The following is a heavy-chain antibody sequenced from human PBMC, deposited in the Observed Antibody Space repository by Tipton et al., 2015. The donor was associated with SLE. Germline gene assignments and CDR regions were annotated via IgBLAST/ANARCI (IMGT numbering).Heavy chain of an antibody. D-gene: IGHD3-10*01. CDR2: IYTSGST. CDR1: GGSISISNYY. Sequence: TLSLTCIVSGGSISISNYYWSWIRQPPGKGLEWIGYIYTSGSTSYNPSLKSRVTISVDTSKNQFSLKLSSVTAADTAVYYCARNPITMVRGVIPGAFDIWGQGTMVTVSS. V-gene: IGHV4-61*09. J-gene: IGHJ3*02. CDR3: ARNPITMVRGVIPGAFDI.